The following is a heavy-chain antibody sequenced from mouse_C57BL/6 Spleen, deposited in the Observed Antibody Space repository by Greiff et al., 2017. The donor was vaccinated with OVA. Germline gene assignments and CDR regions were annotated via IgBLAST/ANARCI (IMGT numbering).Heavy chain of an antibody. D-gene: IGHD2-4*01. J-gene: IGHJ3*01. CDR3: ARDDYDEAWFAY. Sequence: EVQRVESGPGLVKPSQSLSLTCSVTGYSITSGYYWNWIRQFPGNKLEWMGYISYDGSNNYNPSLKNRISITRDTSKNQFFLKLNSVTTEDTATYYCARDDYDEAWFAYWGQGTLVTVSA. CDR2: ISYDGSN. V-gene: IGHV3-6*01. CDR1: GYSITSGYY.